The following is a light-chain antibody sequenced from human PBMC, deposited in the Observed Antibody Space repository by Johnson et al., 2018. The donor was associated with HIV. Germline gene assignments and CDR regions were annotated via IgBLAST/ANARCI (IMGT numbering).Light chain of an antibody. Sequence: QSVLTQPPSVSAAPGQKVTISCSGGTSNIGNNYVSWYQHLPGPAPKLLIYENNKRPSGIPDRFSGSKSGTSATRGITGLHTGDEADYYRGTWVSSPSAGWYVFGTGTKITVL. CDR2: ENN. J-gene: IGLJ1*01. V-gene: IGLV1-51*02. CDR1: TSNIGNNY. CDR3: GTWVSSPSAGWYV.